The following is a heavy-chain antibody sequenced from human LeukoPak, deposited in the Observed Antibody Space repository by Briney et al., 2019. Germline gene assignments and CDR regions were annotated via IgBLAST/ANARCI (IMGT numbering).Heavy chain of an antibody. CDR3: ARDSSSWYVGAWYFDY. J-gene: IGHJ4*02. D-gene: IGHD6-13*01. Sequence: GSLRLSCAASGFTFSSYSMNWVRQAPGKGLEWVSYISSSSSTIYYADSVKGRFTISRDNAKNSLYLQMNSLRAEDTAVYYCARDSSSWYVGAWYFDYWGQGTLVTVSS. CDR1: GFTFSSYS. CDR2: ISSSSSTI. V-gene: IGHV3-48*01.